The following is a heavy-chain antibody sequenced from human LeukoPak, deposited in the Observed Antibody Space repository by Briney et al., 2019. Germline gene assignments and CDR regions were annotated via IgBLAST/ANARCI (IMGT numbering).Heavy chain of an antibody. CDR2: IYTSGST. V-gene: IGHV4-4*07. J-gene: IGHJ3*02. D-gene: IGHD3-22*01. CDR1: GGSISDYY. Sequence: SETLSLTCTVSGGSISDYYWSWIRQPAGKGLEWIGRIYTSGSTNYNPSLKTRVTISVDTPKNQFSLKLSSVTAADTAVYYCARPITMRSRGYAFDIWGQGTMVTVSS. CDR3: ARPITMRSRGYAFDI.